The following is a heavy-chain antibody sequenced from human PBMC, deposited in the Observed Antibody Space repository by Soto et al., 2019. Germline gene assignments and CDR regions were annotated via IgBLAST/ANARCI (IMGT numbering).Heavy chain of an antibody. V-gene: IGHV4-31*03. J-gene: IGHJ4*02. CDR3: LRAFEQRDCYSSSWIIES. Sequence: QVYLQESGPGLVKASETLSLTCTVSGASIRSPGYYWTWSRQHPGLSLEWIGHIPNSGRTRYKPALICRVAISIPTTKDQFSLAITAVATADTAVCHCLRAFEQRDCYSSSWIIESWGQGTLVSVSS. CDR1: GASIRSPGYY. D-gene: IGHD2-21*01. CDR2: IPNSGRT.